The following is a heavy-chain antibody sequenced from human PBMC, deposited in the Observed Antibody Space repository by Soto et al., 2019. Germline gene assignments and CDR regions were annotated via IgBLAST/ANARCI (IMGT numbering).Heavy chain of an antibody. CDR1: GGSISSGGYY. CDR3: ASSSPRIGYCSGGSCPGGFDS. CDR2: IYYSGST. V-gene: IGHV4-31*03. D-gene: IGHD2-15*01. J-gene: IGHJ4*02. Sequence: QVQLQESGPGLVKPSQTLSLTCTVSGGSISSGGYYWSWIRQHPGKGLEWIGYIYYSGSTYYKPSLTSRVTVSVDTSKNPFSLKLSSVPAADTAVYYCASSSPRIGYCSGGSCPGGFDSWGQGTLVTVSS.